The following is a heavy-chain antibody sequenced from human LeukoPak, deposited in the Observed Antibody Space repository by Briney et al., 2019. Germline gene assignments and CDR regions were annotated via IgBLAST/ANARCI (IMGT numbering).Heavy chain of an antibody. V-gene: IGHV3-43*02. D-gene: IGHD6-19*01. CDR2: VSGDGSAT. J-gene: IGHJ4*02. Sequence: GGSLTLSRAASGFTFDGYAMHWVRQAPGEGLEWVSLVSGDGSATYYADSVKGRFTISRDNSKNSLYLQMNSLITEDTALYYCAKGTQWLVHYWGQGALVTVSS. CDR3: AKGTQWLVHY. CDR1: GFTFDGYA.